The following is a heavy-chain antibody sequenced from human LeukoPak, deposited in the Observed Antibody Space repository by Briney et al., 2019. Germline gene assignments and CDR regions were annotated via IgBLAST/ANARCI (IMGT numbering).Heavy chain of an antibody. Sequence: ASVKVSCKASGGTFSSYAISWVRQAPGQGLEWMGGIIPIFGTANYAQKFQGRVTITADESTSTAYMELSSLRSEDTAVYYCARPYSSSWPNAFDIWGQGTMVTVSS. D-gene: IGHD6-13*01. CDR1: GGTFSSYA. CDR2: IIPIFGTA. V-gene: IGHV1-69*13. CDR3: ARPYSSSWPNAFDI. J-gene: IGHJ3*02.